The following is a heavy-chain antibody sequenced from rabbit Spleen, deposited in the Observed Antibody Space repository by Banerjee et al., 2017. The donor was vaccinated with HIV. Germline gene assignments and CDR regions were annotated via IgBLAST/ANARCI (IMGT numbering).Heavy chain of an antibody. CDR2: IAGSSSGFT. CDR1: GFTFSSYYM. J-gene: IGHJ3*01. V-gene: IGHV1S45*01. CDR3: ARDTGSSFSSYGMDL. Sequence: QQQLEESGGGLVKPGGTLTLTCKASGFTFSSYYMNWVCQAPGKGLEWISCIAGSSSGFTYSATWAKGRFTISKTSSTTVTLQMTSLTAADTATYFCARDTGSSFSSYGMDLWGQGTLVTVS. D-gene: IGHD8-1*01.